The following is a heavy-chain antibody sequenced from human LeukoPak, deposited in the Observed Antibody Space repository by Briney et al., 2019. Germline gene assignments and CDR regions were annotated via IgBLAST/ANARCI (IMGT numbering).Heavy chain of an antibody. J-gene: IGHJ3*02. D-gene: IGHD6-13*01. CDR3: ARHSRVGAAGRVDDAFDI. CDR2: ISPGDSDT. V-gene: IGHV5-51*01. CDR1: GYSFTGYW. Sequence: GASLKISCKGSGYSFTGYWIGWVRRLRGKGLGWRGIISPGDSDTRYSPSFQGEVTISADQSISTAYRRWSSLKGSDSAMYYCARHSRVGAAGRVDDAFDIWGQGTMVTVSS.